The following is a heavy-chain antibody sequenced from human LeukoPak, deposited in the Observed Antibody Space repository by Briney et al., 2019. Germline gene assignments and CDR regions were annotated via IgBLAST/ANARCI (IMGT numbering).Heavy chain of an antibody. CDR1: ALTFSSYG. D-gene: IGHD2-15*01. Sequence: PGGSLRLSCAASALTFSSYGMHWVRQAPGKGLEWVAVIWYDGSYKYYADSVKGRFTISRDNSKNTLYLQMNSLRAEDTAVYTCARDFCSGGSCYYFDYWGQGTLVTVSS. V-gene: IGHV3-33*01. CDR3: ARDFCSGGSCYYFDY. J-gene: IGHJ4*02. CDR2: IWYDGSYK.